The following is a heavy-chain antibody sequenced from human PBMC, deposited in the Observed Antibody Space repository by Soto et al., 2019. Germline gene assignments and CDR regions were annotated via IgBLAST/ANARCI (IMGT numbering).Heavy chain of an antibody. CDR1: GFTFSSYW. V-gene: IGHV3-30*18. Sequence: PGGSLRLSCAASGFTFSSYWMHWVRQAPGKGLEWVAVISYDGSNKYYADSVKGRFTISRDNSKNTLYLQMNSLRAEDTAVYYCAKDLSYYHDYWGQGTLVTVS. D-gene: IGHD1-26*01. CDR3: AKDLSYYHDY. CDR2: ISYDGSNK. J-gene: IGHJ4*02.